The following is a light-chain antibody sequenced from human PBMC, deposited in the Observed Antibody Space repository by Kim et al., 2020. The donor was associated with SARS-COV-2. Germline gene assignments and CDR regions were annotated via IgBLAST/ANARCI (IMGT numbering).Light chain of an antibody. Sequence: GQSITISCTGTSSDVGAYNYVSWYQPLPGKAPKLMIYDVSNRPSGVSNRFSGSKSGNTASLTISGLQAADEADYYCSSFTSTTTWVFGGGTQLTVL. J-gene: IGLJ3*02. CDR3: SSFTSTTTWV. CDR1: SSDVGAYNY. V-gene: IGLV2-14*03. CDR2: DVS.